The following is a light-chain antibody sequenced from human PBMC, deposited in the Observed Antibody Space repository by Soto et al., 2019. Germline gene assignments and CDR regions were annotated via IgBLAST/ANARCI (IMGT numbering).Light chain of an antibody. V-gene: IGKV3-20*01. CDR2: GAS. CDR3: QQYGSSPIT. J-gene: IGKJ5*01. Sequence: EIVVTQYPGTLSLSPGDRATLSCRASQSASGSFLAWYQQKPGQAPRLLIYGASSRAPGIPDRFSGSVSVTDFTLTITRLEPEDFAVYYCQQYGSSPITFGQGTRLLI. CDR1: QSASGSF.